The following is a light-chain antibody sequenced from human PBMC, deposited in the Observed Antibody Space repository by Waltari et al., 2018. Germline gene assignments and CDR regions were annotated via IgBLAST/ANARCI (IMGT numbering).Light chain of an antibody. CDR1: EFHTKY. V-gene: IGLV3-1*01. CDR2: QDT. Sequence: SYDLTQPPSVSVSPGQTASLPCSGHEFHTKYVSWYQQKPGQTPVLVIYQDTKRPSGIPERFSGSTSGNIATLTISGTQAMDEADYYCQAWDTSTAVVFGGGTKLTVL. J-gene: IGLJ3*02. CDR3: QAWDTSTAVV.